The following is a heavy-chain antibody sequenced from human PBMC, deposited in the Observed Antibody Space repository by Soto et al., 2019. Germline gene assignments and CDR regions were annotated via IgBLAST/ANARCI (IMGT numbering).Heavy chain of an antibody. J-gene: IGHJ4*02. CDR3: ARDLRGDSGWYW. D-gene: IGHD6-19*01. V-gene: IGHV1-18*01. CDR2: ISAYNGNT. CDR1: GYTFTSYG. Sequence: GASVKVSCKASGYTFTSYGISWVRQAPGQGLEWMGWISAYNGNTNYAQKLQGRVTMTADKSTSTAYMELSSLRSDDTAVYYCARDLRGDSGWYWWGQGTLVTVSS.